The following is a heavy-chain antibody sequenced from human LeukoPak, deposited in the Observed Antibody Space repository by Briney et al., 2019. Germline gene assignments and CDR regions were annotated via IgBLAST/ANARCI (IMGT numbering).Heavy chain of an antibody. D-gene: IGHD6-19*01. CDR2: ISYDGSNK. CDR1: GFTFSSYA. Sequence: PGGSLRLSCAASGFTFSSYAMHWVRQAPGKGLECVAVISYDGSNKYYADSVKGRFTISRDNSKNTLYLQMNSLRAEDTAVYYCAREGGWIPYFDYWGQGTLVTVSS. V-gene: IGHV3-30*04. CDR3: AREGGWIPYFDY. J-gene: IGHJ4*02.